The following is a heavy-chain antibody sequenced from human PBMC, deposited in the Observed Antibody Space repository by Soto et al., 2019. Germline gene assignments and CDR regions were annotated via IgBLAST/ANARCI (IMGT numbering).Heavy chain of an antibody. V-gene: IGHV3-23*01. Sequence: GGPLRLSCAASGFTFSSYAMSWVRQAPGKGLEWVSAISGSGGSTYYADPVKGRFTISRDNSKTTLYLQMNSLKAEDTAVYYCAKHGSGSPISGYYGMDVWGQGTTVTVSS. CDR1: GFTFSSYA. D-gene: IGHD3-10*01. CDR3: AKHGSGSPISGYYGMDV. J-gene: IGHJ6*02. CDR2: ISGSGGST.